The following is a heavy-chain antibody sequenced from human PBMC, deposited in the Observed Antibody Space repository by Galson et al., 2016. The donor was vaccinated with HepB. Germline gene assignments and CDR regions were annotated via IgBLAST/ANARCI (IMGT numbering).Heavy chain of an antibody. V-gene: IGHV2-5*02. CDR3: AHRLGYWAVSGDAFDI. J-gene: IGHJ3*02. CDR2: IYWDDDK. CDR1: GFSIRTSGVA. D-gene: IGHD6-19*01. Sequence: PALVKPTQTLTLTCTFSGFSIRTSGVAVGWIRQPPGKAPEWLALIYWDDDKRYSPSLKSRLTITKDTSKNHVVLTVTNMDPVDTATYNCAHRLGYWAVSGDAFDIWGQGTLVTVSS.